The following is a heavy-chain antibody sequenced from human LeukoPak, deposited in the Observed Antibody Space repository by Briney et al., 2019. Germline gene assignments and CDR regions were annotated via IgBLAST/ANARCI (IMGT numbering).Heavy chain of an antibody. V-gene: IGHV4-39*01. Sequence: SETLSLTCTVSGGSISSSSYYWGWIRQPPGKGLEWIGSIYYSGSTYYNPSLKSRVTISVDTSKNQFSLKLSSVTAADTAVYYCARLSRGGTRGYWGQGTLVTVSS. CDR3: ARLSRGGTRGY. D-gene: IGHD3-16*01. CDR2: IYYSGST. J-gene: IGHJ4*02. CDR1: GGSISSSSYY.